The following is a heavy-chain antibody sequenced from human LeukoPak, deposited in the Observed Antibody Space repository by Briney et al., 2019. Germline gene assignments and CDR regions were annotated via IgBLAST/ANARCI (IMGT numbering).Heavy chain of an antibody. J-gene: IGHJ6*03. CDR2: ISGSGGST. CDR1: GFTFSSYA. CDR3: AKDTVPAAMYYYYYMDV. Sequence: GGSPRLSCAASGFTFSSYAMHWVRQAPGKGLEWVSAISGSGGSTYYADSVKGRFTISRDNSKNTLYLQMNSLRAEDTAVYYCAKDTVPAAMYYYYYMDVWGKGTTVTVSS. D-gene: IGHD2-2*01. V-gene: IGHV3-23*01.